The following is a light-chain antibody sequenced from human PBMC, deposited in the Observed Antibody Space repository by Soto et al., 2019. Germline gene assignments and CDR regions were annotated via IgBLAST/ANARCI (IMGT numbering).Light chain of an antibody. CDR2: GAS. V-gene: IGKV3-20*01. CDR1: QSVSSSY. CDR3: QQYGSSPET. J-gene: IGKJ1*01. Sequence: EMVLTQSPGTLSLSPLERATVSFMASQSVSSSYLAWYQQKPGQAPRLLIYGASSRATGIPDRFSGSGSGTDFTLTISRLEPEDFAVYYCQQYGSSPETFGQGTKVDI.